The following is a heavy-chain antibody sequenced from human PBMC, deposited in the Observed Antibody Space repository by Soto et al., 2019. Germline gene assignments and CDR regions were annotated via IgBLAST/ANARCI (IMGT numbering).Heavy chain of an antibody. J-gene: IGHJ4*02. CDR2: IIPILGIA. V-gene: IGHV1-69*08. CDR3: ARDWDYYGSGSFQGY. D-gene: IGHD3-10*01. Sequence: QVQLVQSGAEVKKPGSSVQVSCKASGGTFSSYTISWVRQAPGQGLEWMGRIIPILGIANYAQKFQGRVTITADKSTSTAYMELSSLRSEDTAVYYCARDWDYYGSGSFQGYWGQGTLVTVSS. CDR1: GGTFSSYT.